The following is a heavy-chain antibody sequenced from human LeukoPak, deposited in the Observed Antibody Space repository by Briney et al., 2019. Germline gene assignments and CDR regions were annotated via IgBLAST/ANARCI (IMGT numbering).Heavy chain of an antibody. J-gene: IGHJ6*02. CDR1: GFTVSSNY. V-gene: IGHV3-53*04. CDR2: IYSGGST. CDR3: ARDVRGPIVVGRGYYYGMDV. Sequence: PGGSLRLSCAASGFTVSSNYMSLVRQAPGKGLEWVSVIYSGGSTYYADSVKGRSTISRHNSKNTLYLQMNSLRAEDTAVYYCARDVRGPIVVGRGYYYGMDVWGQGTTVTVSS. D-gene: IGHD2-15*01.